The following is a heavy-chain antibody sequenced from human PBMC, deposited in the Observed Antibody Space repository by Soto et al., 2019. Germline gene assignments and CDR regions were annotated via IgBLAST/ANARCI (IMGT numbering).Heavy chain of an antibody. V-gene: IGHV4-39*01. Sequence: SETLSLTCTVSGGSISSSSYYWGWIRQPPGKGLEWIGSIYYSGSTYYNPSLKSRVTISVDTSKNQFSLKLSSVTAADTAVYYCARRVRAGTMVNWFDPWGQGTLVTVSS. CDR1: GGSISSSSYY. J-gene: IGHJ5*02. CDR3: ARRVRAGTMVNWFDP. D-gene: IGHD3-10*01. CDR2: IYYSGST.